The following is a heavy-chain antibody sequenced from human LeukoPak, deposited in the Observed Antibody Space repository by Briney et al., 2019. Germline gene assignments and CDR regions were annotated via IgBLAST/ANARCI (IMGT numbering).Heavy chain of an antibody. CDR3: ARDRHHYDFWSGYYSY. V-gene: IGHV3-9*01. CDR1: GFTFDDYA. Sequence: GGSLRLSCAASGFTFDDYAMHWVRQAPGKGLEWVSGISWNSGSIGYADSVKGRFTISRDNAKNSLYLQMNSLRDEDTAVYYCARDRHHYDFWSGYYSYWGQGTLVTVSS. J-gene: IGHJ4*02. CDR2: ISWNSGSI. D-gene: IGHD3-3*01.